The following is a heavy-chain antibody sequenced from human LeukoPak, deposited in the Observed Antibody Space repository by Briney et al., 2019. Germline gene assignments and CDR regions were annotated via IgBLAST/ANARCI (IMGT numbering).Heavy chain of an antibody. CDR2: MNPNSDNT. CDR3: AKRGHSYGDFDY. J-gene: IGHJ4*02. CDR1: GCTFTSYD. Sequence: ASVKVSCKASGCTFTSYDINWVRQATGQGLEWMGWMNPNSDNTGYAQKFQGRVTMTRNTSISTAYMELSNLRSEDTAVYYCAKRGHSYGDFDYWGQGTLVTVSS. V-gene: IGHV1-8*01. D-gene: IGHD5-18*01.